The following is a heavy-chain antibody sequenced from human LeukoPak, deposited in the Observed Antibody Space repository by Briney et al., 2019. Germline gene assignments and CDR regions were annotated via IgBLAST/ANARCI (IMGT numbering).Heavy chain of an antibody. CDR1: GGSISSGSYY. D-gene: IGHD3-22*01. V-gene: IGHV4-39*07. J-gene: IGHJ3*02. Sequence: SQTLSLTCTVSGGSISSGSYYWGWIRQPPGKGLEWIGSIYYSGSTYYNPSLKSRVTISVDTSKNQFSLKLSSVTAADTAVYYCAREVYDSSGNGFDIWGQGTMVTVSS. CDR2: IYYSGST. CDR3: AREVYDSSGNGFDI.